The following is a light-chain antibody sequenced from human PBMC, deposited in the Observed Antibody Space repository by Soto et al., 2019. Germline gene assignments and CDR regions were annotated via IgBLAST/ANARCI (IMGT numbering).Light chain of an antibody. CDR2: GAS. Sequence: TQSPSTLSASVGDTVTITCRASQSVSSSYLAWYQQKPGQAPRLLIYGASSRATGIPDRFSGSGSGTDFTLTISRLEPEDFAVYYCQQYGSSLFTFGPGTKVDIK. CDR1: QSVSSSY. J-gene: IGKJ3*01. V-gene: IGKV3-20*01. CDR3: QQYGSSLFT.